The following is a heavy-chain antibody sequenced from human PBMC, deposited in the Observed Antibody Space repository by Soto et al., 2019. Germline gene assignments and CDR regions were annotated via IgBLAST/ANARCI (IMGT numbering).Heavy chain of an antibody. CDR3: ARDDYPYYDDSSGYHFDY. J-gene: IGHJ4*02. V-gene: IGHV3-48*01. Sequence: EVQLVESGGGLVQPGGSLRLSCAASGFTFSTYNMIWVRQAPGKGLEWVSYISDSSSTIHYADSVKGRFTISRDNAKNSLYLQMNSLRAEDTAVYYCARDDYPYYDDSSGYHFDYWGQGALVTVSS. CDR1: GFTFSTYN. D-gene: IGHD3-22*01. CDR2: ISDSSSTI.